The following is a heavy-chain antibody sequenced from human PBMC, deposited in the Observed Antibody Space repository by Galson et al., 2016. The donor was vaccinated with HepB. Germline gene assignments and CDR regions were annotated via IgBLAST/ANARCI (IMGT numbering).Heavy chain of an antibody. V-gene: IGHV3-11*01. CDR2: ISSSGSTI. CDR1: GFTFSDYY. Sequence: SLRLSCAASGFTFSDYYMSWIRQAPGKGLEWVSYISSSGSTIYYADSVKGRFTISRDNAKNSLYLEMNSLTPDDSAFYYCARDLGKSVGTIAFWGQGTLVTVSS. D-gene: IGHD5/OR15-5a*01. CDR3: ARDLGKSVGTIAF. J-gene: IGHJ4*02.